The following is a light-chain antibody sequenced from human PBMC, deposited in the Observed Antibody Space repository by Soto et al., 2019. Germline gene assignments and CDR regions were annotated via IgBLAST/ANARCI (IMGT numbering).Light chain of an antibody. V-gene: IGLV2-23*01. CDR2: EGI. Sequence: QSALTQPASVSGSPGQSITISFSGTSSNIRGYNVDSWYQQHPGKAPKVIVYEGIKRPSGVSDRFSGSTSGSTVSLTISGLRAEVEAVYFCCSYVGATGYVFGSGTKVTVL. J-gene: IGLJ1*01. CDR3: CSYVGATGYV. CDR1: SSNIRGYNV.